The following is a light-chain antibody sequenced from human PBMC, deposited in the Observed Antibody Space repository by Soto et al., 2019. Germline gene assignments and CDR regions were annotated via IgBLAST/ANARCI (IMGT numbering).Light chain of an antibody. CDR2: AAS. V-gene: IGKV1-6*01. Sequence: AIQLTQSPSSLSASVGDRVTITCRASQGINTFLAWYQQKPGKAPKLLIYAASPLQSGVPSRFSGSGSGTDFTLTISSLLPEDFATYYCLQDFNYPITFGQGTRLEIK. CDR3: LQDFNYPIT. J-gene: IGKJ5*01. CDR1: QGINTF.